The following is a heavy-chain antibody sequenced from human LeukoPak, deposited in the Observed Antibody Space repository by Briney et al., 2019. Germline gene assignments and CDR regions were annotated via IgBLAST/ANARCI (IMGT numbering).Heavy chain of an antibody. D-gene: IGHD2-8*01. CDR2: IKQDGSEK. CDR1: GFTFSSYW. J-gene: IGHJ4*02. CDR3: ARRRGMGSLDY. V-gene: IGHV3-7*03. Sequence: GGSLRLSCAASGFTFSSYWMSWVRQAPGKGLEWVANIKQDGSEKYYVDSVKGRFTISRDNAKNSLYLQMDSLRAEDTAMYYCARRRGMGSLDYWGQGTLVTASS.